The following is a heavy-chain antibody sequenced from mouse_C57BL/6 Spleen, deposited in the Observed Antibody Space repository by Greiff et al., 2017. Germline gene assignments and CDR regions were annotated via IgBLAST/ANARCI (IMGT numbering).Heavy chain of an antibody. CDR2: INPGSGGT. CDR3: ARWEDSNPLAY. V-gene: IGHV1-54*01. J-gene: IGHJ3*01. CDR1: GYAFTNYL. Sequence: VQLQQSGAELVRPGTSVKVSCKASGYAFTNYLIEWVKQRPGQGLEWIGVINPGSGGTNYNEKFKGKATLTADKSSSTAYMQLSSLTSEDSAVXFCARWEDSNPLAYWGQGTLVTVSA. D-gene: IGHD2-5*01.